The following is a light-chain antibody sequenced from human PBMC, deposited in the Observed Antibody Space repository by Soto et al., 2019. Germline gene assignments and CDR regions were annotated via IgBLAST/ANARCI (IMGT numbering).Light chain of an antibody. J-gene: IGLJ3*02. CDR2: LNSDGSH. CDR3: PTWGTSIRV. V-gene: IGLV4-69*01. Sequence: QSVLTQSPSASASLGASVTLTCTRSSGHISYAISWHQQQPEKGPRYLMKLNSDGSHSKGGGLPDRFSGSSAGAARYLATSRLAYEEEDYYYSPTWGTSIRVFGGGTKLTVL. CDR1: SGHISYA.